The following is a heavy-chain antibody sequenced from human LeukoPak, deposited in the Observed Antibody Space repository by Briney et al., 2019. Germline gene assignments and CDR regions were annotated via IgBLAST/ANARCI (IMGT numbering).Heavy chain of an antibody. D-gene: IGHD6-19*01. V-gene: IGHV3-23*01. CDR1: GFTFSSYA. Sequence: PGGSLRLSCAASGFTFSSYAMIWVRQAPGKGLEWVSAISGSIDSTAYADSVKGRFTISRDKSKNTLYLQMNSLRAEDTAAYYCAKDRVAVAGRPPRQYYYFMDVWGKGTTVTVSS. CDR2: ISGSIDST. CDR3: AKDRVAVAGRPPRQYYYFMDV. J-gene: IGHJ6*03.